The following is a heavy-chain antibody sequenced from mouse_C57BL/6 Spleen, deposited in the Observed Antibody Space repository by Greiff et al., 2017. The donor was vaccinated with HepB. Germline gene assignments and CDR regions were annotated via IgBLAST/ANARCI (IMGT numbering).Heavy chain of an antibody. Sequence: EVKLMESGGGLVKPGGSLKLSCAASGFTFSSYAMSWVRQTPEKRLEWVATISDGGSYTYYPDNVKGRFTISRDNAKNNLYLQMSHLKSEDTAMYYCARDYSKGYYFDYWGQGTTLTVSS. V-gene: IGHV5-4*01. CDR1: GFTFSSYA. D-gene: IGHD2-5*01. J-gene: IGHJ2*01. CDR2: ISDGGSYT. CDR3: ARDYSKGYYFDY.